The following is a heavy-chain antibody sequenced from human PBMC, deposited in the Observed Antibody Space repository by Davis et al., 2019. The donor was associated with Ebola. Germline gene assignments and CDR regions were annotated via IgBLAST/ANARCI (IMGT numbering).Heavy chain of an antibody. Sequence: AASVKVSCKASGYTFTSYGIRWVRQAPGQGLEWMGWISSFSGNQNYEQKLQGRVTMTTDTSTSTAYMELRSLRSDETAVYYRARRDYGDYGAFWGQGTLVTVSS. J-gene: IGHJ4*02. D-gene: IGHD4-17*01. CDR3: ARRDYGDYGAF. CDR1: GYTFTSYG. V-gene: IGHV1-18*01. CDR2: ISSFSGNQ.